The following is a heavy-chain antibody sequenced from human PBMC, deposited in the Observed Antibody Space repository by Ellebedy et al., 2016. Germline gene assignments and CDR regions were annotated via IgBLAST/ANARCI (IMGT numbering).Heavy chain of an antibody. J-gene: IGHJ6*03. Sequence: GGSLRLSCVASGLTFADDVMSWVRQVPGKGLEWVSGINWNGGTTGYADSVKGRFTISRDNAKSSLYLQMNTLRVEDTAIYYCARVSTPPGYYTAPYNYYYMDVWGKGTTVTVSS. CDR1: GLTFADDV. V-gene: IGHV3-20*04. CDR3: ARVSTPPGYYTAPYNYYYMDV. CDR2: INWNGGTT. D-gene: IGHD3-22*01.